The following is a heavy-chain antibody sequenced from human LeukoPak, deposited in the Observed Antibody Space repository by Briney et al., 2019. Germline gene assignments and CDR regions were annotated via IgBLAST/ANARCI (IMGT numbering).Heavy chain of an antibody. D-gene: IGHD6-13*01. CDR3: ARVIRRGPISIAAAGPDSQYYYYMDV. Sequence: SETLSLTCAVYGVSFSGYYWSWIRQPPGKGLEWIGEVYHSGSTHYNPSLKSRVTISVHASKNQFSLKLNSVTAADTAVYFCARVIRRGPISIAAAGPDSQYYYYMDVWGKGTTVTVSS. CDR2: VYHSGST. V-gene: IGHV4-34*01. J-gene: IGHJ6*03. CDR1: GVSFSGYY.